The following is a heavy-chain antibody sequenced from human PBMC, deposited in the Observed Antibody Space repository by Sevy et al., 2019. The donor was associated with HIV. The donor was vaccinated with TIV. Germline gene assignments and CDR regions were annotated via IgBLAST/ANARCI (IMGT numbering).Heavy chain of an antibody. Sequence: GGSLRLSCAGSGFTFSNYGMHWVRQAPGKGLEWVAIIWYDGSNKYYTESVKGRFTISRDNSKNMLYLQMNGPRAEDMAVYYCARDKLQTTGSLGDYYYGLDVWGQGTRVTVSS. CDR3: ARDKLQTTGSLGDYYYGLDV. J-gene: IGHJ6*02. D-gene: IGHD3-16*01. V-gene: IGHV3-33*01. CDR2: IWYDGSNK. CDR1: GFTFSNYG.